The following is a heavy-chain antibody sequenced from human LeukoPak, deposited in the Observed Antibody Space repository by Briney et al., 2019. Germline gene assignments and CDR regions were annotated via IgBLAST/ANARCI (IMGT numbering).Heavy chain of an antibody. CDR2: ISGSGGST. Sequence: GGSLRLSCAASGFTFSSYAMSWVRQAPGKGLEWVSAISGSGGSTYYADSVKGRFTISRDNAKNSLYLQMNSLRAEDTAVYYCARDRNLVRGSDSIGQVFWYNWFDPWGQGTLVTVSS. CDR3: ARDRNLVRGSDSIGQVFWYNWFDP. D-gene: IGHD3-10*01. V-gene: IGHV3-23*01. CDR1: GFTFSSYA. J-gene: IGHJ5*02.